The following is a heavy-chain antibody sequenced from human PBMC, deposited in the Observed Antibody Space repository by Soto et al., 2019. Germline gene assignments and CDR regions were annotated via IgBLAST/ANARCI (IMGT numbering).Heavy chain of an antibody. V-gene: IGHV4-34*01. D-gene: IGHD2-2*01. J-gene: IGHJ4*02. CDR1: GGSFSGYY. CDR2: INHSGST. CDR3: ARFFPASTIFSSTNGYRAHFDY. Sequence: PSETLSLTCAVYGGSFSGYYWIWIRQPPGKGLEWIGEINHSGSTNYNPSLKSRVTISVDTSKNQFSLKLSSVTAADTAVYYCARFFPASTIFSSTNGYRAHFDYWGQGTLVTVSS.